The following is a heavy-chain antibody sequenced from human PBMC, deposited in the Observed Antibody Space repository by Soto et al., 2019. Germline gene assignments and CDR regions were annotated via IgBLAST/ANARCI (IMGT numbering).Heavy chain of an antibody. CDR2: TYYRSKWYN. J-gene: IGHJ4*02. Sequence: SLSLSCAIPLDCVSTDIASCEWVRQSPTRGIEWLGRTYYRSKWYNDYAVSVKSRITINPDTSKNQFSLQLNSVTPEDTAVYYCARGIAAAGTGCSHYFDSWGQGTLVTVSS. CDR3: ARGIAAAGTGCSHYFDS. D-gene: IGHD6-13*01. CDR1: LDCVSTDIAS. V-gene: IGHV6-1*01.